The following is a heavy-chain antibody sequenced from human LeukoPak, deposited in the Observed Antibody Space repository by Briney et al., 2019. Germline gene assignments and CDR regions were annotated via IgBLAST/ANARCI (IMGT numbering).Heavy chain of an antibody. CDR2: IYHSGST. D-gene: IGHD3-22*01. Sequence: PSGTLSLTCAVSGGSISSTNWWSWVRQPPGKGLEWIGEIYHSGSTNYNPSLKSRVTISVDKSKNQFSLKLSSVTAADTAVYYCARWGYHDSSGYYCEAFDIWGQGTMVTVSS. V-gene: IGHV4-4*02. CDR1: GGSISSTNW. J-gene: IGHJ3*02. CDR3: ARWGYHDSSGYYCEAFDI.